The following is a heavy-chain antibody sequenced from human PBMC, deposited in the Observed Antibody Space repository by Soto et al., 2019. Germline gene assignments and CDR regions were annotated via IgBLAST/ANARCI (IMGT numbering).Heavy chain of an antibody. CDR3: ARDTVTTHFDY. CDR2: ISYDGSNK. J-gene: IGHJ4*02. Sequence: GGSLRLSCAASGFTFSSYAMHWVRQAPGKGLEWVAVISYDGSNKYYADSVKGRFTISRDNSKNTLYLQMNSLRAEDTAVYYCARDTVTTHFDYWGQGTMVTVSS. V-gene: IGHV3-30-3*01. D-gene: IGHD4-17*01. CDR1: GFTFSSYA.